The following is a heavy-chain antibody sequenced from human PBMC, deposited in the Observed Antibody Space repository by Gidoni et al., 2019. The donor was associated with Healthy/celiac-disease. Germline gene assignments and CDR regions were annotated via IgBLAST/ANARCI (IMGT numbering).Heavy chain of an antibody. Sequence: QVQLQESGPGLVTPSETLSLTCTVSGCSISSYYWSWIRQPPGKGLEWIGYIYYSGSTNYNPSLKSRVTISVDTSKNQFSLKLSSVTAADTAVYYCARGHHYYDSSGLYYFDYWGQGTLVTVSS. CDR1: GCSISSYY. D-gene: IGHD3-22*01. J-gene: IGHJ4*02. V-gene: IGHV4-59*01. CDR2: IYYSGST. CDR3: ARGHHYYDSSGLYYFDY.